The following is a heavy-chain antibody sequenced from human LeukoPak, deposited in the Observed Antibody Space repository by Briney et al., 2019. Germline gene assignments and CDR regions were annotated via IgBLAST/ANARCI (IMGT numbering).Heavy chain of an antibody. CDR1: GFTLSSYA. V-gene: IGHV3-30-3*01. CDR2: VSYNGSNK. D-gene: IGHD2-21*01. Sequence: PGRSLRLSCAASGFTLSSYAMHWVRQAPGKGLEWVAVVSYNGSNKYYADSVKGRFTISRDNSKNTLYLQMNSLRAEDTAVYYCARGAMIADAFDIWGQGTMVTVSS. CDR3: ARGAMIADAFDI. J-gene: IGHJ3*02.